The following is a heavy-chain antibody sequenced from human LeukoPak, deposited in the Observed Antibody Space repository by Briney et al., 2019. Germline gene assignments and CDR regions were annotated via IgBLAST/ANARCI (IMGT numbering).Heavy chain of an antibody. CDR1: GDSVSSNSVA. J-gene: IGHJ4*02. CDR3: SRALRGSGEFDY. Sequence: SQTLSLTCAISGDSVSSNSVAWNWVRQSPSRGLEWLGRTYYRSKWYNDYAVSVKSRITINPDTSKNQFSLQLNSVTPEDTAVYYCSRALRGSGEFDYWGQGTLVTVSS. V-gene: IGHV6-1*01. D-gene: IGHD3-10*01. CDR2: TYYRSKWYN.